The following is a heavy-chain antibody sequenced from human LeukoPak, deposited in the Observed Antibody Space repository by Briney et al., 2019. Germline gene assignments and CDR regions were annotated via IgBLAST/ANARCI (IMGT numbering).Heavy chain of an antibody. V-gene: IGHV3-43*01. D-gene: IGHD6-19*01. Sequence: GGSLRLSCAASGFTFDDYTMHWVRQAPGKGLEWVSLISWDGGSTYYADSVKGRFTISRDNAKNTLHLQMNSLRAEDTAVYYCAREGIAVADYWGQGTLVTVSS. CDR1: GFTFDDYT. CDR2: ISWDGGST. J-gene: IGHJ4*02. CDR3: AREGIAVADY.